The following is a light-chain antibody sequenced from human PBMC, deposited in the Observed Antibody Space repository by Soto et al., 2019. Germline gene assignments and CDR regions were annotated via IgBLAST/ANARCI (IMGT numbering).Light chain of an antibody. Sequence: IQLTQSPSTLSASVGDRVTITCRASQSISGWLAWYQQKPGKAPKVLIYAASSLESGVPLRFIGNGSGTEFTLTISSLQPDEFATYYCQQYSSNSFFGGGTKVDIK. CDR3: QQYSSNSF. J-gene: IGKJ4*01. CDR2: AAS. V-gene: IGKV1-5*01. CDR1: QSISGW.